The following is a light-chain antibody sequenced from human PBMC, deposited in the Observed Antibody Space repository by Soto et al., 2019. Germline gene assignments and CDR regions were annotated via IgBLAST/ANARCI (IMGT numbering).Light chain of an antibody. CDR1: QSITTW. Sequence: DIQMTQSPSTLSASVGDRVTITCRASQSITTWLAWYQQKPGKAPKLLIYDASSLESGVPSRFSGSGSGTGFTLPIISLQPDDFATYYGQQYIRYLFTFAPGTKVDIK. V-gene: IGKV1-5*01. CDR2: DAS. CDR3: QQYIRYLFT. J-gene: IGKJ3*01.